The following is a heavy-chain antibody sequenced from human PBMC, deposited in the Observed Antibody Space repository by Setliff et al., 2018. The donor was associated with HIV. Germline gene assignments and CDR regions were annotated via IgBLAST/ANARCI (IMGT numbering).Heavy chain of an antibody. J-gene: IGHJ5*02. V-gene: IGHV3-33*01. CDR1: GFAVSSFG. D-gene: IGHD6-19*01. CDR3: ARVVAGS. Sequence: HPGGSLRLSCGASGFAVSSFGMHWVRQVPGKGLEWVAVIWNDGSNQFYADSVKGRFTISRDISKSTLYLQMNNLRAEDTAVYHCARVVAGSWGQGTLVTVSS. CDR2: IWNDGSNQ.